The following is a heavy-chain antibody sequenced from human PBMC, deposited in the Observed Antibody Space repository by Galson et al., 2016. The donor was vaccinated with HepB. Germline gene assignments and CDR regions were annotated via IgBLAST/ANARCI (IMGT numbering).Heavy chain of an antibody. J-gene: IGHJ4*02. CDR1: GFTFSRRG. V-gene: IGHV3-30*18. CDR3: AKRHEYCPPVGCSVDS. Sequence: SLRLSCAASGFTFSRRGMHWVRQAPGKGLGWVAADSMDGRRKFYADSVKGRFTISRDNSNNMLFLQMSSLRVDDTAVYYCAKRHEYCPPVGCSVDSWGQGTLVSVSS. D-gene: IGHD2/OR15-2a*01. CDR2: DSMDGRRK.